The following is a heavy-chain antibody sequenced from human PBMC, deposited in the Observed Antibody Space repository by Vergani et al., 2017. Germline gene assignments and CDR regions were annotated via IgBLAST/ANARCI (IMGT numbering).Heavy chain of an antibody. Sequence: QVQLVESGGGVVQPGRSLRLSCAASGFRFSSYGMNWVRQAPGKGLEWVAVIWYDGSNKYYADSVKGRFTISRDNAKNSLYLQMNSLRAEDTAVYYCARWGYCSSTSCYSGAFDIWGQGTMVTVSS. CDR2: IWYDGSNK. CDR1: GFRFSSYG. D-gene: IGHD2-2*01. V-gene: IGHV3-33*01. CDR3: ARWGYCSSTSCYSGAFDI. J-gene: IGHJ3*02.